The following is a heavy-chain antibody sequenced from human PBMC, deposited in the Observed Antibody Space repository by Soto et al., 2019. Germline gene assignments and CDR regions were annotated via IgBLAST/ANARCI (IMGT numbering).Heavy chain of an antibody. J-gene: IGHJ5*02. Sequence: ETLSLTCTVSGDSITNYYWSWIRQAPGKGLEWVGYIYYSGTTTYNPSLKSRVAMSLDTSKKQVSLKVTSVTAADTAVYYCAREYLRWFDPWGQGTLVTVSS. CDR3: AREYLRWFDP. D-gene: IGHD2-8*01. V-gene: IGHV4-59*01. CDR1: GDSITNYY. CDR2: IYYSGTT.